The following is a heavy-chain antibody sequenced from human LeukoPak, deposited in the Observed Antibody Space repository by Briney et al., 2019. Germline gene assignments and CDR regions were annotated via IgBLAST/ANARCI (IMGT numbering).Heavy chain of an antibody. CDR1: GITFSSYS. Sequence: GGSLRLSCTASGITFSSYSMKWVRQAPGKGLEWVSYISSSSTIHYADSVKGRFTISRDNAKNSLYLQMNSLRDEDTAVYYCARNYYDSSGYYVDFHFWGQGTLVTVSS. CDR2: ISSSSTI. D-gene: IGHD3-22*01. J-gene: IGHJ1*01. V-gene: IGHV3-48*02. CDR3: ARNYYDSSGYYVDFHF.